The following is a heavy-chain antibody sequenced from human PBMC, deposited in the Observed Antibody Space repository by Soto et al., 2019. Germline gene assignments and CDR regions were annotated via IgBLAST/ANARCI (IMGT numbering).Heavy chain of an antibody. CDR2: IYYSGST. V-gene: IGHV4-39*07. J-gene: IGHJ4*02. CDR3: ARRVHGSYPNYYFDY. D-gene: IGHD1-26*01. CDR1: GGSISSSSYY. Sequence: SETLSLTCTVSGGSISSSSYYWGWIRQPPGKGLEWIGSIYYSGSTYYSPSFQGHVTISADKSISTAYLQWSSLKASDTAMYYCARRVHGSYPNYYFDYWGQGTLVTVSS.